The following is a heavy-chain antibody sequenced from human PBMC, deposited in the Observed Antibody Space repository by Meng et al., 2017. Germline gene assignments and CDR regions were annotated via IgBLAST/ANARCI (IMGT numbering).Heavy chain of an antibody. CDR2: ISSSGSTI. Sequence: GSLRLSCAASGFTFSSYEMNWVRQAPGKGLEWVSYISSSGSTIYYADSVKGRFTISRDNAKNSLYLQMNSLRAEDTAVYYCARVSSSWRDPPDYWDQGTLVTVSS. D-gene: IGHD6-13*01. CDR1: GFTFSSYE. V-gene: IGHV3-48*03. CDR3: ARVSSSWRDPPDY. J-gene: IGHJ4*02.